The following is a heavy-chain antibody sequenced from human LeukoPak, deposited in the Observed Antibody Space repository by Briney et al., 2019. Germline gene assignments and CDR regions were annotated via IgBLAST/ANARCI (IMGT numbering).Heavy chain of an antibody. CDR1: GGSFSGYY. CDR2: INHSGST. D-gene: IGHD3-22*01. CDR3: ARGHPYDSSGYQYYFDY. Sequence: SETLSLTCAVYGGSFSGYYGSWIRQPPGKGLEWIGEINHSGSTNYNPSLKSRVTISVDTSKNQFSLKLSSVAAADTAVYYCARGHPYDSSGYQYYFDYWGQGTLVTVSS. J-gene: IGHJ4*02. V-gene: IGHV4-34*01.